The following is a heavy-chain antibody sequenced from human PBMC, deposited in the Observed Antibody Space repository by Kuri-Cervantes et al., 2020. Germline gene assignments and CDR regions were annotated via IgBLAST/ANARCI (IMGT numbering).Heavy chain of an antibody. V-gene: IGHV3-74*01. J-gene: IGHJ3*02. D-gene: IGHD3-10*01. Sequence: GESLKISCAASGFTFSSYWMHWVRQAPGKGLVWVSRINSDGSSTSYADSVKGRFTISRDNAKNTLYLQMNSLRAEDTAVYYCAKQTGWDIRGVIFADAFDIWGQGTMVTVSS. CDR3: AKQTGWDIRGVIFADAFDI. CDR2: INSDGSST. CDR1: GFTFSSYW.